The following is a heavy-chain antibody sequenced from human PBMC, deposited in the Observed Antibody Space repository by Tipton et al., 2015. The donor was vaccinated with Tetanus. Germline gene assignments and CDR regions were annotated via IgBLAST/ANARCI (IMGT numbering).Heavy chain of an antibody. CDR1: GYALTSYH. CDR3: ASWSQVESFDI. V-gene: IGHV1-46*01. D-gene: IGHD3-3*01. CDR2: INPIGGST. J-gene: IGHJ3*02. Sequence: QLVQSGAEVKKPGASVKVSCKASGYALTSYHMHWVRQAPGQGLEWMGIINPIGGSTSYAQKFQGRTTMTGDTSTSTVYMDLNSLRSEDTAVYYCASWSQVESFDIWGQGTMVTVSS.